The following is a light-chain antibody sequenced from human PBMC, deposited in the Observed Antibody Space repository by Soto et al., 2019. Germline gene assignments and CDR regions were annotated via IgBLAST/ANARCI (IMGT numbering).Light chain of an antibody. CDR3: QQRHTTPPT. J-gene: IGKJ4*01. CDR2: AAS. V-gene: IGKV1-39*01. CDR1: QSISSY. Sequence: DIQMTQSPSSLSASVGDRVTITCRASQSISSYLNWYQQKPGKAPKLLIYAASSLQSGVPSRFSGSGSGTDFTLTISGLQPEDFSNDYRQQRHTTPPTLGGGPKSDI.